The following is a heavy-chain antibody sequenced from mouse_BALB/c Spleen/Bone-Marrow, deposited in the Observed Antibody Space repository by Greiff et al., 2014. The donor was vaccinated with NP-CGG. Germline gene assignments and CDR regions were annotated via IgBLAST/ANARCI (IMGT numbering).Heavy chain of an antibody. D-gene: IGHD2-10*02. Sequence: QVQLQQSGAELVRPGASVKLSCTTSGYIFTSYWIHWVKQRPGQGLEWIGRIYPGNGTTFYNEKFKGKATLTADKSSSTAYLQLSSLKSEDSAVYFCAKEYGNYNYALDYWGQGTSVTVSS. CDR3: AKEYGNYNYALDY. CDR2: IYPGNGTT. CDR1: GYIFTSYW. V-gene: IGHV1S132*01. J-gene: IGHJ4*01.